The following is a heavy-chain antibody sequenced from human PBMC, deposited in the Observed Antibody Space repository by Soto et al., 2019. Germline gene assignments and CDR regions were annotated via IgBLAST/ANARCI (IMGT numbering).Heavy chain of an antibody. CDR2: IYSAEST. CDR1: GLTVSSSY. Sequence: PGRSLRLSCAASGLTVSSSYMSWVRQAPGKGLPWVSVIYSAESTYYANSVKGRFTISRDISTNMVYLQMSSLTDEHTAVYYCATAREPEYSSAIFFDIWGQGALVTVSS. V-gene: IGHV3-53*01. J-gene: IGHJ4*02. D-gene: IGHD5-18*01. CDR3: ATAREPEYSSAIFFDI.